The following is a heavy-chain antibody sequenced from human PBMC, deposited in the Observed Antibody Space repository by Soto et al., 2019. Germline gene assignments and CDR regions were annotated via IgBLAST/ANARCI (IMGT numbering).Heavy chain of an antibody. CDR1: GFTFSSYA. V-gene: IGHV3-23*01. J-gene: IGHJ4*02. Sequence: PGGSLRLSCAASGFTFSSYAISWVRQAPGKGLEWVSAITGSGDSTYYADSVKGRFTVSRDNSKNTLYLQMSSLRAEDTAVYYCAKVFVFTIREGFDYWGLGTLVTVSS. CDR3: AKVFVFTIREGFDY. D-gene: IGHD3-3*01. CDR2: ITGSGDST.